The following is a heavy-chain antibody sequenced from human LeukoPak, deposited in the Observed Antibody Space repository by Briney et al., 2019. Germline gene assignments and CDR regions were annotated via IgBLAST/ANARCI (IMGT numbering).Heavy chain of an antibody. CDR1: GGPISSSSYY. Sequence: SETLSLTCTVSGGPISSSSYYWGWIRQPPGKGLEWIGSIYYSGSTYYNPSLKSRVTISVDTSKNQFSLKLSSVTAADTAVYYCARPKTIVGATSAFDIWGQGTMVTVSS. J-gene: IGHJ3*02. D-gene: IGHD1-26*01. CDR2: IYYSGST. CDR3: ARPKTIVGATSAFDI. V-gene: IGHV4-39*01.